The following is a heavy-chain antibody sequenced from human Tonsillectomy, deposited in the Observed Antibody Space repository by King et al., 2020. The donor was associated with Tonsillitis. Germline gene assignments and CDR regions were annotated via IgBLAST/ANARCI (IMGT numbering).Heavy chain of an antibody. J-gene: IGHJ4*02. CDR2: ISAHNGKT. D-gene: IGHD3-22*01. V-gene: IGHV1-18*01. Sequence: QLVQSGAEVKKPGASVKVSCKASGYTFTSYGITWVRQAPGQGLEWMGWISAHNGKTNHAQKLQGRVTMTTDTSTSTAYMELTSLRSDDTAVYYCAADTYYYESSGYSRFNYWGPGTLVTVSS. CDR3: AADTYYYESSGYSRFNY. CDR1: GYTFTSYG.